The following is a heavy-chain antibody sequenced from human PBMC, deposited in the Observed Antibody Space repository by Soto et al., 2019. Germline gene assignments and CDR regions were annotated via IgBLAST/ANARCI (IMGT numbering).Heavy chain of an antibody. J-gene: IGHJ6*02. CDR2: INSDGGST. Sequence: EVQLVESGGGLVQPGGSLRLSCAASGFTFSSYWMHWVRQAPGKGLVWVSGINSDGGSTGYADSVKGRFTISRDNAKNTMYLEMNSRRAMATDVYYCVKDVVYGMAVWGQGTKVTVSS. D-gene: IGHD2-15*01. CDR1: GFTFSSYW. V-gene: IGHV3-74*01. CDR3: VKDVVYGMAV.